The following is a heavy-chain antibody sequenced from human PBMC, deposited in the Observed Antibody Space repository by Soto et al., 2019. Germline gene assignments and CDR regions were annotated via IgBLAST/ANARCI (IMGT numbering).Heavy chain of an antibody. CDR2: IYPGDSDT. J-gene: IGHJ4*02. D-gene: IGHD3-9*01. Sequence: GESLKISCXGSGYSFTSYWIGWVRQMPGKGLEWMGIIYPGDSDTRYSPSFQGQVTISADKSISTAYLQWSSLKASDTAMYYCARAYYDILTGYYQTFDYWGQGTLVTVS. CDR3: ARAYYDILTGYYQTFDY. CDR1: GYSFTSYW. V-gene: IGHV5-51*01.